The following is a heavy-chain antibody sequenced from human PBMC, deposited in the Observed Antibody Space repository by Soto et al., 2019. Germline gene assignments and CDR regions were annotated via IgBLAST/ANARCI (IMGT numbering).Heavy chain of an antibody. CDR1: GFTFSSYA. Sequence: GGSLRLSCAASGFTFSSYAMHWVRQAPGKGLEWVAVISYDGSNKYYADSVKGRFTISRDNSKNTLYLQMNSLRAEDTAVYYCARDKASSIMITFGGVIVMGSFDYWGQGTLVTVSS. J-gene: IGHJ4*02. V-gene: IGHV3-30-3*01. CDR2: ISYDGSNK. CDR3: ARDKASSIMITFGGVIVMGSFDY. D-gene: IGHD3-16*02.